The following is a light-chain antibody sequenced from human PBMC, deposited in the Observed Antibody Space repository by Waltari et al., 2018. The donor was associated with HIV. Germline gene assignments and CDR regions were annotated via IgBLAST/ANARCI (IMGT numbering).Light chain of an antibody. CDR2: DVT. CDR3: SSYTTFNTVI. Sequence: QSALTQPASVSGSPGQSITISCAGTGAEIGAYNYVAWYQKLPDSVPKLMIYDVTSRPSGISGRFSASKSGNAASLTISGLQAEDEGDYYCSSYTTFNTVIFGGGTKLTVL. V-gene: IGLV2-14*03. CDR1: GAEIGAYNY. J-gene: IGLJ2*01.